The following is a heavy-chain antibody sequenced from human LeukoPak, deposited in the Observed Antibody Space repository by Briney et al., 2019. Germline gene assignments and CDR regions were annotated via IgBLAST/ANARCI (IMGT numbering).Heavy chain of an antibody. J-gene: IGHJ3*01. CDR3: ANADRFCSGSCHVPDAFDF. D-gene: IGHD2-15*01. CDR2: IYHSGST. Sequence: PSETLSLTCTVSGGSISSGGYYWSWIRQPPGKGLEWIGYIYHSGSTYYNPSLKSRVTISVDRSKNQFSLKLSSVTAADTAVYYRANADRFCSGSCHVPDAFDFWGQGTMVTVSS. CDR1: GGSISSGGYY. V-gene: IGHV4-30-2*01.